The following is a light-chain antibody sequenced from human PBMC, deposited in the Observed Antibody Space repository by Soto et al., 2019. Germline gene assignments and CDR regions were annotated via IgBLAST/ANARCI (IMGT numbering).Light chain of an antibody. J-gene: IGKJ1*01. CDR3: MQALQSPRT. CDR1: SRLLHKNGYNF. CDR2: LGS. Sequence: IQSRVSLSCTNREGASTSSPSNSRLLHKNGYNFLDWYLQKPGQSPQILINLGSNRSSGVPDRFSGSGSGTDFTLKISRVEAEDVGVYYCMQALQSPRTVGQGTIVDI. V-gene: IGKV2-28*01.